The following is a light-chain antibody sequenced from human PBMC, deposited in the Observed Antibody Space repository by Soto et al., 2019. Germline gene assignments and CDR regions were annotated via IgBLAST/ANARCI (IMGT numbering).Light chain of an antibody. CDR3: QQYNTYWT. Sequence: DIQMTQSPSTLSASVGDKVTITCRASQSISSWLAWYQQKPGKAPKLLIYKASNLESGVPSRFSGSGSGTEFTLTISSLQPDDFATYYCQQYNTYWTFGQGPKVEIK. CDR1: QSISSW. CDR2: KAS. J-gene: IGKJ1*01. V-gene: IGKV1-5*03.